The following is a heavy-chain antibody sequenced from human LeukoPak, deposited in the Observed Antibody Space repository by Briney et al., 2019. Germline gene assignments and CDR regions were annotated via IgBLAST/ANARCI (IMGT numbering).Heavy chain of an antibody. J-gene: IGHJ4*02. CDR1: GFTFSNYA. Sequence: PGGSLRLSCAASGFTFSNYAMNWVRQAPGKGLEWVSAISGSGGSAYYADSVKGRFTISRDNSKNTLYLQMNSLRAEDTAVYYCAKDNPPLGFGELWLFSRARYYFDYWGQGTLVTVSS. D-gene: IGHD3-10*01. CDR2: ISGSGGSA. CDR3: AKDNPPLGFGELWLFSRARYYFDY. V-gene: IGHV3-23*01.